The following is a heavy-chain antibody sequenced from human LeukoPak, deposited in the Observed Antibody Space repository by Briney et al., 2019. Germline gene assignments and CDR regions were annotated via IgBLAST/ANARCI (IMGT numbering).Heavy chain of an antibody. CDR3: ARNNRCSGGSCYSGPSIWFDP. J-gene: IGHJ5*02. D-gene: IGHD2-15*01. Sequence: SQTLSLTCTVPGGSISSGGYYWSWIRQHPGKGLEWIGYIYYSGSTYYNPSLKSRVTISVDTSKNQFSLKLSSVTAADTAVYYCARNNRCSGGSCYSGPSIWFDPWGQGTLVTVSS. CDR2: IYYSGST. V-gene: IGHV4-31*03. CDR1: GGSISSGGYY.